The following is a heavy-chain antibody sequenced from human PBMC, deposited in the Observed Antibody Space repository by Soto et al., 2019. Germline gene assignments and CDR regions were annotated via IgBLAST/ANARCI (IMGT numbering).Heavy chain of an antibody. CDR2: ISGKNGNT. Sequence: QVQLVQSGVEVKKPGASVKVSCKASGYTFISHGISWVRQAPGQGLEWMGWISGKNGNTNYAQKLQGRVTLTTDTSTSTAYMELRSLRSDGTAVYYCARVSSPLVVVPDYGMDVWGQGTTVTVSS. J-gene: IGHJ6*02. D-gene: IGHD2-2*01. CDR3: ARVSSPLVVVPDYGMDV. V-gene: IGHV1-18*04. CDR1: GYTFISHG.